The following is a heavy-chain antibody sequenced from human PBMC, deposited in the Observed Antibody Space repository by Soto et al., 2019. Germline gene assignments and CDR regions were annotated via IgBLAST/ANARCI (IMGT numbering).Heavy chain of an antibody. Sequence: GGSLRLSCAASGYTFRSYDMHWVRQVTGKGLEWVSVIGSAGDSNYAPSVKGRLTISRENAKNSLYLQMNSLRAGDTAVYYCARGSKGTYGMDVWGQGTTVTVSS. CDR3: ARGSKGTYGMDV. CDR1: GYTFRSYD. V-gene: IGHV3-13*01. J-gene: IGHJ6*02. D-gene: IGHD3-10*01. CDR2: IGSAGDS.